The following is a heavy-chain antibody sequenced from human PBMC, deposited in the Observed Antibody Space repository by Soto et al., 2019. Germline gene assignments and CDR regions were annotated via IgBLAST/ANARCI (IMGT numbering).Heavy chain of an antibody. CDR1: GFACGDHT. D-gene: IGHD4-17*01. V-gene: IGHV3-43*01. CDR3: AKDKGVRDYARNYCCYYVMDV. J-gene: IGHJ6*02. Sequence: XGSLRRSWAASGFACGDHTRPWAGHSPGKGLGWVSLNSWDGGSTYYADSVKSRFTISRDNSKNSLYLQMSSLTTEDTALYYCAKDKGVRDYARNYCCYYVMDVWGQGTMVTVSS. CDR2: NSWDGGST.